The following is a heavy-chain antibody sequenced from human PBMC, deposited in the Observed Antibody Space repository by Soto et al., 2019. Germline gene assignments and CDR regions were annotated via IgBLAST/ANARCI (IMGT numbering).Heavy chain of an antibody. CDR1: GYTFTSYG. CDR3: AREVDYGANYYYYMDV. J-gene: IGHJ6*03. V-gene: IGHV1-18*01. D-gene: IGHD4-17*01. CDR2: ISAYNGNT. Sequence: ASVKVSCKASGYTFTSYGISWVRQAPGQGLEWMGWISAYNGNTNYAQKLQGRVTMTTDTSTSTAYMELRSLRSDDTAVYYCAREVDYGANYYYYMDVWGKGTTVTVSS.